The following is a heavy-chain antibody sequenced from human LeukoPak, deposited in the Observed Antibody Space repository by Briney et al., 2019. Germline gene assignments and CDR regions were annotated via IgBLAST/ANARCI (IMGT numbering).Heavy chain of an antibody. CDR3: AITPRYDTSGHPDY. Sequence: SETLSLTCTVSGGSISSGDYYWSWIRQPPGKGLEWIGYIYYSGSTYYNPSLKSRVTISVDTSKNQFSLKLSSVTAADTAVYYCAITPRYDTSGHPDYWGQGTLVTVSS. J-gene: IGHJ4*02. V-gene: IGHV4-30-4*01. CDR2: IYYSGST. D-gene: IGHD3-22*01. CDR1: GGSISSGDYY.